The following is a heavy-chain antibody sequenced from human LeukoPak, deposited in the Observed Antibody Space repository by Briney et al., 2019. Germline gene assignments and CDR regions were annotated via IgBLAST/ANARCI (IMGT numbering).Heavy chain of an antibody. CDR3: ARESEYSGTYYFNY. D-gene: IGHD1-26*01. J-gene: IGHJ4*02. CDR1: GYTFTYYG. V-gene: IGHV1-18*01. CDR2: ISAYNGNT. Sequence: ASVKVYCKASGYTFTYYGISWVRQAPGQGLEWMGWISAYNGNTKYAQKLQGRVTMTRDTSTSTAYMELRSLRSDDTAVYYCARESEYSGTYYFNYWGQGTLVTVSS.